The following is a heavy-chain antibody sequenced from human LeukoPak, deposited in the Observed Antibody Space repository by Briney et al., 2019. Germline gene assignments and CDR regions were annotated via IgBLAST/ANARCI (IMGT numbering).Heavy chain of an antibody. Sequence: GDSLKISCATSGYSFTSYWIAWVRQMPGQGLEWMGVAYPSDSDTRYSPSFQGQVTISVDKSTKTVHLQWSSLKASDTAIYYCAQPGDMDLAGHFKHWGQGTLVTVSS. J-gene: IGHJ1*01. CDR3: AQPGDMDLAGHFKH. CDR2: AYPSDSDT. D-gene: IGHD7-27*01. V-gene: IGHV5-51*01. CDR1: GYSFTSYW.